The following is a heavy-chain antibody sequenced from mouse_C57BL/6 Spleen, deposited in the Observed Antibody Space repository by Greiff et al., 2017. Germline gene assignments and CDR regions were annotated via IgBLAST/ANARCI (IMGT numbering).Heavy chain of an antibody. CDR1: GYTFTSYG. CDR3: ARGRELTGTGLFAY. D-gene: IGHD4-1*01. J-gene: IGHJ3*01. CDR2: IYPRSGNT. Sequence: VQLQQSGAELARPGASVKLSCKASGYTFTSYGISWVKQRTGQGLEWIGEIYPRSGNTYYNEKFKGKATLTADKSSSTAYMELRSLTSEDSAVYFCARGRELTGTGLFAYWGQGTLVTVSA. V-gene: IGHV1-81*01.